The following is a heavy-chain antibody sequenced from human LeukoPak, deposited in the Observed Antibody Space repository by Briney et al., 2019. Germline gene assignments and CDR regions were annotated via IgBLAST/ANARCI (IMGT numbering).Heavy chain of an antibody. V-gene: IGHV3-30*02. D-gene: IGHD6-19*01. J-gene: IGHJ4*02. CDR2: IRYNGQLQ. CDR3: VKDQAGG. Sequence: PGGSLRLSCAASGFTFSSYWMSWVRQAPGKGLEWVAFIRYNGQLQMYGDSVRGRFIISRDNSMNRMYLQLNNVRSEDTAVYYCVKDQAGGWGQGTLVTVSS. CDR1: GFTFSSYW.